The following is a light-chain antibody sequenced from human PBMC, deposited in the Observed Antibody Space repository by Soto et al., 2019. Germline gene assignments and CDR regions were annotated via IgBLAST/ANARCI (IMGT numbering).Light chain of an antibody. Sequence: DIQMTQSPSTLSASVGDRVTMTCRASQSISSWLAWYQQNPGKAPNLLIYKASSLQRGGPSRFSGTGSVTDFTLTISSLQLDGFATSYCEPYNGYSGWNVGPGTTVDI. J-gene: IGKJ3*01. V-gene: IGKV1-5*03. CDR1: QSISSW. CDR2: KAS. CDR3: EPYNGYSGWN.